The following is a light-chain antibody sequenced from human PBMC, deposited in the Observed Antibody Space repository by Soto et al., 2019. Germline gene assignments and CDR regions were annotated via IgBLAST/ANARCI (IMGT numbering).Light chain of an antibody. Sequence: QSALTQPVSVSGSPGQSINISCTRTSSDVGGYNYVSWYQHHPGKAPKLIIYDVSNRPSGVSNPFSGSKSGNTASLTISGLQPEDEADYYCSSYTTSNTRQIVFGTGTKVTVL. CDR3: SSYTTSNTRQIV. CDR1: SSDVGGYNY. V-gene: IGLV2-14*03. J-gene: IGLJ1*01. CDR2: DVS.